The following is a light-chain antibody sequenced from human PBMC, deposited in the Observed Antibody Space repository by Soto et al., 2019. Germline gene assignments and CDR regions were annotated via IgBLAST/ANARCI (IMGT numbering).Light chain of an antibody. CDR2: ASS. CDR1: QSISSY. Sequence: DIQMTQSPSSLSASVGVRVTITCRASQSISSYLNWYQQKPGKAPKLLIYASSSLESGVPSRFSGSGSGTDFTLTISSLQPEEFATYSCQQSYSSPQTFGQGTKVEIK. V-gene: IGKV1-39*01. CDR3: QQSYSSPQT. J-gene: IGKJ1*01.